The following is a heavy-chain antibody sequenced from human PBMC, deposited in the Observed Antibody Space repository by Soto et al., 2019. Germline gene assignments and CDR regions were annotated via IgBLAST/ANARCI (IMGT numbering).Heavy chain of an antibody. V-gene: IGHV1-18*01. CDR1: GYTFSSYG. Sequence: GASVKVSCKASGYTFSSYGISWVRQAPGQGLEWMGWISVYNGNTNYAPKFQGRVTMTTDTSTSTAYMELRSLRSDDSAFYYCARHPYCGGDCKNVGMDVWGQGTTVTVSS. CDR3: ARHPYCGGDCKNVGMDV. D-gene: IGHD2-21*02. J-gene: IGHJ6*02. CDR2: ISVYNGNT.